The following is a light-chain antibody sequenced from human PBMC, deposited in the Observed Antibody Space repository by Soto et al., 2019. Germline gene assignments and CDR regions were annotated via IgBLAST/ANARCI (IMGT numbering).Light chain of an antibody. CDR3: KQSGNSIT. CDR1: QSVKTY. Sequence: EIVLTQTPATLSLSPGQRATLSCWASQSVKTYLMWYQHKPGQAPRLLIYDTSNRTTGIPDRFSGSGSGTGFTLTFSNQNHEDSAVYYCKQSGNSITFGGATKVEI. CDR2: DTS. J-gene: IGKJ4*02. V-gene: IGKV3-11*01.